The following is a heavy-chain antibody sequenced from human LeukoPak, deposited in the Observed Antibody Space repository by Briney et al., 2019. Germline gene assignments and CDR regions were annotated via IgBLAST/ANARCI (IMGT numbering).Heavy chain of an antibody. CDR2: INQDGSEE. Sequence: GGSLRLSCAASGFTFSNYWMTWVREAPGKGLEWVAHINQDGSEEHYMDSVKARFTISRDNAKNSLSLQMNSLRAEDTAVYYCVRDGGVSGYDLLDYWGQGTLVTVSS. CDR3: VRDGGVSGYDLLDY. CDR1: GFTFSNYW. J-gene: IGHJ4*02. V-gene: IGHV3-7*01. D-gene: IGHD5-12*01.